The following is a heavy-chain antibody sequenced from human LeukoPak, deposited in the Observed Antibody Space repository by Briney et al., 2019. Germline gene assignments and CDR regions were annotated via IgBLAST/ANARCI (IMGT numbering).Heavy chain of an antibody. Sequence: GGSLRLSCAASGFTFSSYAMSWVRQAPGKGLEWVSAISGSGGSTYYADSVKGRFTISGDNSKNTLYLQMNSLRAEDTAVYYCAKWSIVVVPAAMEGIVDYWGQGTLVTVSS. CDR3: AKWSIVVVPAAMEGIVDY. V-gene: IGHV3-23*01. CDR2: ISGSGGST. J-gene: IGHJ4*02. CDR1: GFTFSSYA. D-gene: IGHD2-2*01.